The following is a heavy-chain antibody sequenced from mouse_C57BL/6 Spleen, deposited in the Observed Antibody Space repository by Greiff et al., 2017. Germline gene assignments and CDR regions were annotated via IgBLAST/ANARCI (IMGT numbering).Heavy chain of an antibody. J-gene: IGHJ2*01. CDR3: ARNRNYFDD. CDR1: GFSLTSYG. CDR2: IWSGGST. V-gene: IGHV2-2*01. Sequence: VQLQESGPGLVQPSQSLSITCTVSGFSLTSYGVHWVRQSPGKGLEWLGVIWSGGSTDYNAAFISRLSISKDNSKSQVFFKRNSLQADDTAIYYCARNRNYFDDWGQGTTLTVSS.